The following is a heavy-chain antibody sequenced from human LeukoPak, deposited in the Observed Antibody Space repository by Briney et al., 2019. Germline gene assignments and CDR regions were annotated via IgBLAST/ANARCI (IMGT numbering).Heavy chain of an antibody. V-gene: IGHV1-69*05. J-gene: IGHJ4*02. Sequence: GASVKVSCKASGGTFSSYAISWVRQAPGQGLEWMGGIIPIFGTANYAQKFQGRVTITTDESTSTAYMELSSLRSEDTAVYYCARDADYYGSGSPGTMVDCWGQGTLVTVSS. CDR2: IIPIFGTA. D-gene: IGHD3-10*01. CDR1: GGTFSSYA. CDR3: ARDADYYGSGSPGTMVDC.